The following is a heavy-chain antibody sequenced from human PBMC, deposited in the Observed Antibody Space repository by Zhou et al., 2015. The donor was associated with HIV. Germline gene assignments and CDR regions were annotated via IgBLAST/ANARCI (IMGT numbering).Heavy chain of an antibody. CDR3: ASLGYCSSTSCLPFDY. V-gene: IGHV1-69*02. J-gene: IGHJ4*02. CDR1: GGTFSSYT. CDR2: IIPILGIA. D-gene: IGHD2-2*01. Sequence: QVQLVQSGAEVKKPGSSVKVSCKASGGTFSSYTISWVRQAPGQGLEWMGRIIPILGIANYAQKFQGRVTITADKSTSTAYMELSSLRSEDTAVYYCASLGYCSSTSCLPFDYWGQGTLVTVSS.